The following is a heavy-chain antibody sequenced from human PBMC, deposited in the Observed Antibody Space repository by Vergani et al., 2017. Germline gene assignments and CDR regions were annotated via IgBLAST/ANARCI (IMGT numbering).Heavy chain of an antibody. CDR2: INHSGST. J-gene: IGHJ4*02. V-gene: IGHV4-34*01. CDR3: ARRSGSYRFDY. Sequence: QVQLQQWGAGLLKPSETLSLTCAVYGGSFSGYYWSWIRQPPGKGLEWIGEINHSGSTNYNPSLKSRVTISVDTSKNQFSLKLSSVTAADTAVYYCARRSGSYRFDYWGQGTLVTVSS. D-gene: IGHD1-26*01. CDR1: GGSFSGYY.